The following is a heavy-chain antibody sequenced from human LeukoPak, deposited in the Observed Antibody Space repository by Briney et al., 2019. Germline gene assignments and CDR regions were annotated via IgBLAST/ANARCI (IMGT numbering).Heavy chain of an antibody. D-gene: IGHD5-12*01. V-gene: IGHV3-43*02. CDR2: ITGDGAGT. CDR1: GFIFDDYA. Sequence: GGSLRLSCAASGFIFDDYAMHWVRQAPGKGLEWVSLITGDGAGTYYEDSVRGRFTISRDNSKNSPYLIMNSLRTEDTALYYCTKGRVATVGGAKYAMDVWGQGTTVTVSS. CDR3: TKGRVATVGGAKYAMDV. J-gene: IGHJ6*02.